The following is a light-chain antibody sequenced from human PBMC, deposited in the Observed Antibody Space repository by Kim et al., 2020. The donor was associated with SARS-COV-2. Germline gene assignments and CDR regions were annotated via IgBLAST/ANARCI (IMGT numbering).Light chain of an antibody. Sequence: QRVPISCTGSGSNIGAGYDVHWYQQLPGTAPKLLIYGNSNRPSGVPDRFSGSKSGTSASLAITGLQAEDEADYYCQSYDSSLSGWVFGGGTQLTVL. CDR2: GNS. J-gene: IGLJ3*02. CDR3: QSYDSSLSGWV. V-gene: IGLV1-40*01. CDR1: GSNIGAGYD.